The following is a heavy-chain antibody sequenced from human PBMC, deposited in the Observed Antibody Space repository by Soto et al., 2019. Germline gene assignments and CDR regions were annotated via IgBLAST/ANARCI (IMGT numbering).Heavy chain of an antibody. Sequence: GGSLRLSCAASGFTFDDYAMHWVRQAPGKGLEWVSGISWNSGSIGYADSVKGRFTISRDNAKNSLYLQMNSLRAEDTALYYCAKDRSGGLIKLRNYGMDVWGQGTTVTVSS. D-gene: IGHD3-3*01. V-gene: IGHV3-9*01. J-gene: IGHJ6*02. CDR2: ISWNSGSI. CDR1: GFTFDDYA. CDR3: AKDRSGGLIKLRNYGMDV.